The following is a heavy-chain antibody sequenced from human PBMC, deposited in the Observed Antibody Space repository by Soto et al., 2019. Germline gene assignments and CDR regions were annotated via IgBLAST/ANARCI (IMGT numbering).Heavy chain of an antibody. J-gene: IGHJ5*02. CDR2: IYWDDDT. CDR1: GFSLTTSGEG. CDR3: AHRTTRVTWWFDP. Sequence: QITLKESGPTLVKPTQTLTMTCTLSGFSLTTSGEGVGWIRQPPGKALEWLALIYWDDDTRYSPSPKSTLTITKDTSKIQVVLTMPNMDPADTATYFCAHRTTRVTWWFDPWGQGTLVTVSS. D-gene: IGHD4-17*01. V-gene: IGHV2-5*02.